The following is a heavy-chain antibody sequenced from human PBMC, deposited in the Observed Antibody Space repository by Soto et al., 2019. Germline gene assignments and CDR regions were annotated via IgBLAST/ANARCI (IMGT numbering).Heavy chain of an antibody. CDR1: GFTFSTYA. V-gene: IGHV3-23*01. CDR3: VKEHGDSFSDY. J-gene: IGHJ4*02. CDR2: IINTGVRT. D-gene: IGHD2-21*01. Sequence: PGGSLRLSCAASGFTFSTYAMSWVRQAPGKGLDWISAIINTGVRTYYADSVKGRFTISRDNSKNTVYLQMNSLRAEDTAVYYCVKEHGDSFSDYWGQGPLVTVSS.